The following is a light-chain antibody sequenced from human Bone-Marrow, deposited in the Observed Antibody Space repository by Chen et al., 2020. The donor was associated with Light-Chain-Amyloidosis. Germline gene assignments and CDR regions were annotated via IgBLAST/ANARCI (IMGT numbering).Light chain of an antibody. V-gene: IGLV3-21*02. Sequence: SYVLTQPSSVSVAPGQTATIACGGNTIGSTSVHWYQQTPGQGPLLVVFDDSDRPSGIPERLSGSNSGNTATLSISKVESGYEVDYYCQVWDRSSDRPVFGGGTKLTVL. CDR1: TIGSTS. CDR3: QVWDRSSDRPV. CDR2: DDS. J-gene: IGLJ3*02.